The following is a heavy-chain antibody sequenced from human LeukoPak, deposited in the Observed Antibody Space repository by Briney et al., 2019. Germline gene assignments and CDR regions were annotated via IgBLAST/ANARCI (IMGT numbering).Heavy chain of an antibody. CDR1: GYTFTGYY. CDR3: ARAVLWFGEFGSCYDY. CDR2: INPNSGGT. Sequence: ASVKVSCKASGYTFTGYYMHWVRQAPGQGLEWMGWINPNSGGTNYAQKFQGRVTMTRDTSISTAYMELSRLRSDDTAVYYCARAVLWFGEFGSCYDYWGQGTLVTVSS. J-gene: IGHJ4*02. V-gene: IGHV1-2*02. D-gene: IGHD3-10*01.